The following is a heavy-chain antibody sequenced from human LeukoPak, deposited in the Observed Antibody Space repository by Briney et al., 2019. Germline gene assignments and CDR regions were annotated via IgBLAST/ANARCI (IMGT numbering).Heavy chain of an antibody. CDR3: ARDEVLYYGSGSRSFVPGVDAFDI. J-gene: IGHJ3*02. D-gene: IGHD3-10*01. CDR1: GFTFSSYE. CDR2: ISSSGSTI. Sequence: KTGGSLRLSCAASGFTFSSYEMNWVRQAPGKGLEWVSYISSSGSTIYYADSVKGRFTISRDNAKNSLYLQMDSLRAEDTAVYYCARDEVLYYGSGSRSFVPGVDAFDIWGQGTMVTVSS. V-gene: IGHV3-48*03.